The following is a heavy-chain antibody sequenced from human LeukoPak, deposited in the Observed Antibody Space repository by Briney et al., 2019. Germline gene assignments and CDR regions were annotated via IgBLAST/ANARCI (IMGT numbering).Heavy chain of an antibody. CDR1: GYTFTSYY. J-gene: IGHJ5*02. V-gene: IGHV1-46*01. D-gene: IGHD3-22*01. CDR2: INPSGGST. CDR3: AREDRDDSSGYYQHALFGWFDP. Sequence: ASVKVSCKASGYTFTSYYMHWVRQAPGQGLEWMGIINPSGGSTSYVQKFQGRVTMTRDMSTSTVYMELSSLRSEDTAVYYCAREDRDDSSGYYQHALFGWFDPWGQGTLVTVSS.